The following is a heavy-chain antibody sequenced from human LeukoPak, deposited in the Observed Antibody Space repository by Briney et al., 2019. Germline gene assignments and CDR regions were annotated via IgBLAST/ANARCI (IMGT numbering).Heavy chain of an antibody. CDR1: GGSFSGYY. CDR2: INHSGST. D-gene: IGHD5-18*01. J-gene: IGHJ1*01. CDR3: AIPSGYSYGPYSQH. Sequence: KPSETLSLTCAVYGGSFSGYYWSWIRQPPGKGLEWIGEINHSGSTNYNPSLKSRVTISVDTSKNQFSLKLSSVTAADTAVYYCAIPSGYSYGPYSQHWGQGTLVTVSS. V-gene: IGHV4-34*01.